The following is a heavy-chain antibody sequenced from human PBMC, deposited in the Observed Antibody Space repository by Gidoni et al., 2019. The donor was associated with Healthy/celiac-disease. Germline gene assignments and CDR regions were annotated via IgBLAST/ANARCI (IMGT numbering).Heavy chain of an antibody. D-gene: IGHD3-16*02. CDR2: INHSGST. V-gene: IGHV4-34*01. CDR1: GGSFSGSY. J-gene: IGHJ4*02. Sequence: QVQLQQWGAGLLKPSETLSLTCAVYGGSFSGSYWSWIRQPPGKGLEWIGEINHSGSTNYNPSLKSRVTISVDTSKNQFSLKLSSVTAADTAVYYCARVTPYYDYVWGSYRMYYFDYWGQGTLVTVSS. CDR3: ARVTPYYDYVWGSYRMYYFDY.